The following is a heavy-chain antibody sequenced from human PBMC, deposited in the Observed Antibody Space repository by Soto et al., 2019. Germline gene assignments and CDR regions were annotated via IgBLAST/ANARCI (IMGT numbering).Heavy chain of an antibody. D-gene: IGHD5-12*01. CDR2: INTYNGMT. CDR3: AKSPRGEMATD. Sequence: QVQLVQSGGEVKKPGASVTVSCKASGYTFINYHITWVRQAPGQGLEWMAWINTYNGMTDYAQRFQGRVTMTRDTSTSTAYRELRNLGSDDTAVYFGAKSPRGEMATDWGQGTLVTVSS. V-gene: IGHV1-18*01. CDR1: GYTFINYH. J-gene: IGHJ4*02.